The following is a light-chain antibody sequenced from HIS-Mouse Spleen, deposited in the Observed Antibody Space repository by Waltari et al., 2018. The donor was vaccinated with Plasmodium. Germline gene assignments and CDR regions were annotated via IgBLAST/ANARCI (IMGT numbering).Light chain of an antibody. CDR2: GAS. CDR3: QQYNNWSFT. J-gene: IGKJ3*01. Sequence: EIVLTKYPATLSVSQGERATLHCRDSQSVSRNLARYQQKPGHAPSILIYGASTRATGSPARFSGSGSGTEFTLTISSLQSEDFAVYYCQQYNNWSFTFGPGTKVDIK. CDR1: QSVSRN. V-gene: IGKV3-15*01.